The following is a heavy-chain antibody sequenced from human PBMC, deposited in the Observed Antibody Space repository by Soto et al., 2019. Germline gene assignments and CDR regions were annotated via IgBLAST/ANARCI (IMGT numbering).Heavy chain of an antibody. D-gene: IGHD3-10*01. Sequence: GGSLRLSCAASGFTFSSYAMSWVRQAPGKGLEWVSAISGSGGSTYYADSVKGRFTISRDNSKNTLYLQMNSLRAEDTAVYYCAKPSGRYYYGSGSYFYFDYWGQGTLVTVSS. V-gene: IGHV3-23*01. J-gene: IGHJ4*02. CDR2: ISGSGGST. CDR1: GFTFSSYA. CDR3: AKPSGRYYYGSGSYFYFDY.